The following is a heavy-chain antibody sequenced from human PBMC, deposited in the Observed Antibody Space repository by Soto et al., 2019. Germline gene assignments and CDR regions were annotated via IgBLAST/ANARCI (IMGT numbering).Heavy chain of an antibody. J-gene: IGHJ4*02. CDR1: GLTGSSHY. D-gene: IGHD6-13*01. CDR3: AREDSSSLFDY. V-gene: IGHV3-66*01. CDR2: IYSGGST. Sequence: GGSLRLRCAASGLTGSSHYMSWVRQAPGKGLEWVSVIYSGGSTYYADSVKGRFTISRDNSKNTLYLQMNSLTAEDTAVYYCAREDSSSLFDYWGQGTLVTVSS.